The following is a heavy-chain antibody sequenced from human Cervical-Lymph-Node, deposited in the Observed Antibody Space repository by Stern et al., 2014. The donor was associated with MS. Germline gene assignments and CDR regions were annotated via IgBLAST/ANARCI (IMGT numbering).Heavy chain of an antibody. J-gene: IGHJ4*02. D-gene: IGHD2-15*01. CDR3: ARSSSYYEDFDY. Sequence: QVQLQESGPGLVKPSQTLSLTCTVSGGSIGSGDHYWSWIRQSPGKGLEWIGYIYYRGSTFLNPSLQSRVTISLGKSNNQFSLEVTSVTAADTAVYFCARSSSYYEDFDYWGQGTLVTVSS. V-gene: IGHV4-30-4*01. CDR1: GGSIGSGDHY. CDR2: IYYRGST.